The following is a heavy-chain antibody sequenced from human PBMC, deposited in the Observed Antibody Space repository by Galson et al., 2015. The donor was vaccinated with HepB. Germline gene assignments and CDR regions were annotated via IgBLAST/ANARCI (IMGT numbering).Heavy chain of an antibody. J-gene: IGHJ5*02. D-gene: IGHD6-19*01. V-gene: IGHV4-34*01. CDR1: GGSFSSSY. CDR3: ARVKGGIAVTGTVSSWFDP. Sequence: SETLSLTCAVYGGSFSSSYWSWIRQPPGKGLEWIGEINHSGSTNYNSSLKSRVTISVDTSKNQFSLDLTSVTAADTAIYYCARVKGGIAVTGTVSSWFDPWGQGILVTVSS. CDR2: INHSGST.